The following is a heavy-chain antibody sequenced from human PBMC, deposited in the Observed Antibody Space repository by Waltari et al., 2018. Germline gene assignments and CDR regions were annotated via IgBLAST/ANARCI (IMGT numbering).Heavy chain of an antibody. D-gene: IGHD3-3*01. CDR2: VDPEDGET. Sequence: EVQLVQSGAEVKKPGATVTISCKASGYTFTDYYMPWVQPSPGKGLEWMGRVDPEDGETIYAEKFQGRVTITADTSTDTAYMELTSLRSEDTAVYYCATSPLRFLEWVNWFDPWGQGTLVTVSS. J-gene: IGHJ5*02. CDR3: ATSPLRFLEWVNWFDP. CDR1: GYTFTDYY. V-gene: IGHV1-69-2*01.